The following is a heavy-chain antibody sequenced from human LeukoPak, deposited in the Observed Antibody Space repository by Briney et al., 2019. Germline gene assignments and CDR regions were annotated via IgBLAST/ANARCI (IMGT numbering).Heavy chain of an antibody. CDR1: GGSIRRSPYY. J-gene: IGHJ6*03. Sequence: SETLSLTCSVSGGSIRRSPYYWGWIRQPPGKGLEWIASIYHSGSTYNNPSLKSRVTISVDTSKNQFSLQLSSVTAADTAVYYCVRDTTSHSRNYYYYFYMDVWGKGTTVTISS. V-gene: IGHV4-39*07. CDR2: IYHSGST. D-gene: IGHD6-13*01. CDR3: VRDTTSHSRNYYYYFYMDV.